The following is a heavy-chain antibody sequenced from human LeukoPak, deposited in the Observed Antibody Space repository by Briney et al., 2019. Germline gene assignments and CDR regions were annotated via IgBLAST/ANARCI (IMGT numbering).Heavy chain of an antibody. CDR3: ARDSYYDRTEHAFDI. CDR2: ISSSSSTI. J-gene: IGHJ3*02. V-gene: IGHV3-48*01. Sequence: PGGSLRLSCAASGFTFSSYSMNWVRQAPGKGLEWVSYISSSSSTIYYADSVKVRFTISRDNAKNSLYLQMNSLRAEDTAVYYCARDSYYDRTEHAFDIWGQGTMVTVSS. CDR1: GFTFSSYS. D-gene: IGHD3-22*01.